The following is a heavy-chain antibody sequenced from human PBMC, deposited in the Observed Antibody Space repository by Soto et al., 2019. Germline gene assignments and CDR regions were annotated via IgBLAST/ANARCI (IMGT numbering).Heavy chain of an antibody. CDR1: GGSISSYY. CDR2: IYYSGST. Sequence: SETLSRTCTVSGGSISSYYWSWFRQPPGKGLEWIGYIYYSGSTNYNPSLKSRVTISGDTSKNQFSLKLSSVTAADTAVYYCARDVAISMWFDPWGQGTLVTVSS. V-gene: IGHV4-59*01. J-gene: IGHJ5*02. D-gene: IGHD3-3*01. CDR3: ARDVAISMWFDP.